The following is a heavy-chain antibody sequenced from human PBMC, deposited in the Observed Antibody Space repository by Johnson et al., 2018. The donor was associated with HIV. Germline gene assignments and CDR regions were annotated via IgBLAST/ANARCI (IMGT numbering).Heavy chain of an antibody. J-gene: IGHJ3*02. V-gene: IGHV3-15*01. CDR3: ARERGGYFSQVFDI. Sequence: MQLVESGGGVVQPGRSLRLSCAASGFTFSNAWMSWVRQAPGKGLEWVGRVKSKTDGGTIDYAAAVKGRFIISRDDSKNTLYLQMNSLRTEDTAVYHCARERGGYFSQVFDIWGQGTMVTVSS. D-gene: IGHD2-15*01. CDR2: VKSKTDGGTI. CDR1: GFTFSNAW.